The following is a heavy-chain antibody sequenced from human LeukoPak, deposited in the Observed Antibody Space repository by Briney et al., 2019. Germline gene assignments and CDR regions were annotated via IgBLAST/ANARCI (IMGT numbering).Heavy chain of an antibody. J-gene: IGHJ4*02. CDR1: GFTFSTYW. CDR3: AKGGHYNFDY. D-gene: IGHD4-11*01. CDR2: IKEDGSDK. Sequence: GGSLRLSCAASGFTFSTYWMKWVRQAPGKGLEWVASIKEDGSDKYYVGSVKGRFAISRDNAKNALYLQMNSPRTEDTAVYYCAKGGHYNFDYLGQGTLVTVSS. V-gene: IGHV3-7*01.